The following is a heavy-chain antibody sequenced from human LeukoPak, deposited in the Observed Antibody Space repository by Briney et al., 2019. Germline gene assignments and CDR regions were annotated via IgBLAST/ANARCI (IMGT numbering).Heavy chain of an antibody. CDR1: GFTFDDYA. Sequence: GGSLRLSCAASGFTFDDYAMHWVRQAPGKGLEWVSGISWNSGSIGYADSVKGRFTISRDNAKNSLYLQMNSLRAEDTALYYCAGSPRVAYYYYYMDVWGKGTTVTVSS. V-gene: IGHV3-9*01. CDR3: AGSPRVAYYYYYMDV. CDR2: ISWNSGSI. J-gene: IGHJ6*03. D-gene: IGHD2-15*01.